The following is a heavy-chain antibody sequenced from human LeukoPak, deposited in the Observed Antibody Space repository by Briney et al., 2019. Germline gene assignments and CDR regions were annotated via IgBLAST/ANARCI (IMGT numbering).Heavy chain of an antibody. J-gene: IGHJ4*02. CDR2: ISSDGSKK. CDR1: AFTFSSYG. Sequence: GGSLRLSCAASAFTFSSYGTHWVRQAPGKGLEWVAVISSDGSKKYYADSVKGRFSISRDNSKNTLYLQMNSLRAEDTAVYYCARVRPGRIAVAGTMYYWGQGTLVTVSS. V-gene: IGHV3-30*03. CDR3: ARVRPGRIAVAGTMYY. D-gene: IGHD6-19*01.